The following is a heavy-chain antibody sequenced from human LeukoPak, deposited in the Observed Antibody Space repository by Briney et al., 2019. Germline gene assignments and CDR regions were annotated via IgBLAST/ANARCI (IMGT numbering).Heavy chain of an antibody. V-gene: IGHV4-59*01. CDR3: ARDFINCSGGSCYHDAFDI. J-gene: IGHJ3*02. Sequence: PSETLSLTCTVYGGSISSYYWSWIRQPPGKGLEWIGYIYYSGSTNYNPSLKSRVTISVDTSKNQFSLKLSSVTAADTAVYYCARDFINCSGGSCYHDAFDIWGQGTMVTVSS. CDR1: GGSISSYY. D-gene: IGHD2-15*01. CDR2: IYYSGST.